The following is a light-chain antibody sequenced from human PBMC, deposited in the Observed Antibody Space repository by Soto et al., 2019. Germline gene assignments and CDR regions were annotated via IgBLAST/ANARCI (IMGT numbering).Light chain of an antibody. V-gene: IGKV1-39*01. CDR3: MQGLQAPLT. CDR1: QSISSY. CDR2: AAS. J-gene: IGKJ1*01. Sequence: DVQMPQSPSSLSASVGDRVTITCRASQSISSYLNWYQQKPGKAPKLLIYAASSLQSGVPSRFSGSGSGTDFTLKISRVEAEDVGVYYCMQGLQAPLTFGQGTKVDI.